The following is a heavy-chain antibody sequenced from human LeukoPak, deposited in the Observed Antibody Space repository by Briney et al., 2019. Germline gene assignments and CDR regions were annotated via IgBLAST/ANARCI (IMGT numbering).Heavy chain of an antibody. Sequence: GRSLRLSCAASGFTFDDYAMHWVRQAPGKGLEWVSGISWNSGSIGYADSVKGRFTISRDNAKNSLHLQMNSLRAEDTALYYCAKAVGIAAAGNWFDPWGQGTLVTVSS. CDR1: GFTFDDYA. D-gene: IGHD6-13*01. CDR3: AKAVGIAAAGNWFDP. V-gene: IGHV3-9*01. J-gene: IGHJ5*02. CDR2: ISWNSGSI.